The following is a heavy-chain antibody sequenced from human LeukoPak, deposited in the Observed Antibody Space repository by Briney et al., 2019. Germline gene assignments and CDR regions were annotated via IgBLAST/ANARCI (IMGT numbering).Heavy chain of an antibody. CDR2: ISGSGGST. Sequence: GGSLRLSCAASEFTFSTYAMSWVRQAPGKGLEWVSAISGSGGSTYYADSVKGRFTISRDNSKNTLYLQMNSLRAEDTAVYYCANTKTRTRGYSYGIFDYWGQGTLVTVSS. J-gene: IGHJ4*02. CDR3: ANTKTRTRGYSYGIFDY. D-gene: IGHD5-18*01. CDR1: EFTFSTYA. V-gene: IGHV3-23*01.